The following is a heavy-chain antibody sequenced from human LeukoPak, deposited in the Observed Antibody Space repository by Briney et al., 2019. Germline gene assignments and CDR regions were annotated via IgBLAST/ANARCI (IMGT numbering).Heavy chain of an antibody. J-gene: IGHJ4*02. Sequence: SGGSLRLSCAASGFIISSWWMIWFRRLPGKGLVSVSHINTDGSYIRYADSVKGRFTISRDNAKNTLYLQMNSLRPEDTGVYYCTTFGIDWSLSYWGQGALVTVSS. CDR3: TTFGIDWSLSY. CDR1: GFIISSWW. CDR2: INTDGSYI. D-gene: IGHD3-9*01. V-gene: IGHV3-74*01.